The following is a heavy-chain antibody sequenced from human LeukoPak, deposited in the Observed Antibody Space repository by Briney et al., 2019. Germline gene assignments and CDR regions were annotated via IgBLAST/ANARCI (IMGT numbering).Heavy chain of an antibody. CDR2: IREDGSAE. V-gene: IGHV3-7*03. CDR3: AKVTCTNGVCKRSYFDY. Sequence: PGGSLRLSCVASGFTLSTYWMTWVRQAPGKGLEWVATIREDGSAEFYVDSVKGRFTISRDNAGNSVFLQMNSLRAEDTAVYYCAKVTCTNGVCKRSYFDYWGQGTLVTVSS. J-gene: IGHJ4*02. CDR1: GFTLSTYW. D-gene: IGHD2-8*01.